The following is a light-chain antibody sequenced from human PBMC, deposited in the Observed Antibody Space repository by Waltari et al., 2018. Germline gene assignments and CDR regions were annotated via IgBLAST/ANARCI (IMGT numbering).Light chain of an antibody. CDR3: QQYNRYST. CDR1: QTISSW. CDR2: KAS. J-gene: IGKJ2*01. Sequence: DIQMTQSPSTLSASVGDSVTITCRASQTISSWLAWYQQQPGKAPKLLIYKASTLESGVPSRFSGSGSGTEFTLTISSLQPNDFATYYCQQYNRYSTFGQGTKLEIK. V-gene: IGKV1-5*03.